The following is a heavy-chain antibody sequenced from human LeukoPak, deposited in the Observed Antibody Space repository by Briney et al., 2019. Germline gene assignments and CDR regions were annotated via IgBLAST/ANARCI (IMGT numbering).Heavy chain of an antibody. CDR2: IIPIFGTA. CDR3: ARGLLPLLLRFLPTRYYYMDV. CDR1: GGTFSSYA. Sequence: ASVKVSCKASGGTFSSYAISWVRQAPGQGLEWMGGIIPIFGTANYAQKFQGRVTITADESTSTAYMELSSLRSEDTAVYYCARGLLPLLLRFLPTRYYYMDVWGKGTTVTVSS. V-gene: IGHV1-69*13. J-gene: IGHJ6*03. D-gene: IGHD3-3*01.